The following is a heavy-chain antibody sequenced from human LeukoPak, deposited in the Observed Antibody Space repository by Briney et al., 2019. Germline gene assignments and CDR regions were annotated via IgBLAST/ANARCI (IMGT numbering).Heavy chain of an antibody. CDR3: ARESRTGWVLKRYNWFDP. CDR2: IIPILGIA. Sequence: SVKVSCKASGGTFSSYAISWVRQAPGQGLEWMGRIIPILGIANYAQKFQGRVTITADKSTSTAYMELSSLRSEDTAVYYCARESRTGWVLKRYNWFDPWGQGTLVTVSS. D-gene: IGHD4/OR15-4a*01. V-gene: IGHV1-69*04. J-gene: IGHJ5*02. CDR1: GGTFSSYA.